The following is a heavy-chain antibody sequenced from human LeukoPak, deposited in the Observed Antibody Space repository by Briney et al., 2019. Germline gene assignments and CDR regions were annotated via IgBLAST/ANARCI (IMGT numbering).Heavy chain of an antibody. CDR1: GYTFTGYY. D-gene: IGHD3-10*01. CDR2: INPNSGGT. CDR3: ARARGTSGSYFREDFDY. Sequence: ASVKVSCKASGYTFTGYYMHWVRQAPRQGLEWLGRINPNSGGTNYAQKFQGRVTMTRDRSSSTAYMELSRLRSDDTAVYYCARARGTSGSYFREDFDYWGQGTLVTVSS. V-gene: IGHV1-2*06. J-gene: IGHJ4*02.